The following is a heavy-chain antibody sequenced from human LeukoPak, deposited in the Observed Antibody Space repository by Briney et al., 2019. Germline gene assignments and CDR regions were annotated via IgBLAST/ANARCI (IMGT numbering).Heavy chain of an antibody. V-gene: IGHV4-34*01. CDR2: INHSGST. Sequence: SETLSLTCAVYGGSFSGYYWSWIRQPPGKGLEWIGEINHSGSTNYNPSLKSRVTISVDTSKNQFSLKLSSMTAADTAVYYCASPYSTGGSYWGQGTLVTVSS. J-gene: IGHJ4*02. CDR3: ASPYSTGGSY. D-gene: IGHD2-8*02. CDR1: GGSFSGYY.